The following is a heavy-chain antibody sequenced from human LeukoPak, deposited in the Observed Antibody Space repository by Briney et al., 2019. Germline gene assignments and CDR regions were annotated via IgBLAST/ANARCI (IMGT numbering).Heavy chain of an antibody. CDR2: ISAYNGNA. D-gene: IGHD2-2*02. J-gene: IGHJ6*02. CDR1: GFTFSSYA. V-gene: IGHV1-18*01. Sequence: ASVKVSFKASGFTFSSYAISWVRQAPGQGLEWMGWISAYNGNANYAQKFQGRVTMTRNTSISTAYMELSSLRSEDTAVYYCARAYVGLPAAIPVFPLYYYYGMDVWGQGTTVTVSS. CDR3: ARAYVGLPAAIPVFPLYYYYGMDV.